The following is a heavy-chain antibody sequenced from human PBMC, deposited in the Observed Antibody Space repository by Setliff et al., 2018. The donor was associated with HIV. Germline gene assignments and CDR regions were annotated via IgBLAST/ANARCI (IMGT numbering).Heavy chain of an antibody. CDR1: GFTFSNYA. D-gene: IGHD3-22*01. CDR3: AKADDSDGYYWGTFDY. CDR2: IYSGST. Sequence: PGGSLRLSCAASGFTFSNYAMNWVRQAPGKGPEWVSVIYSGSTYYAESVRGRFTISRDNSKNTLFLQMNSLRVEDTAVYHCAKADDSDGYYWGTFDYWGQGTLVTVSS. J-gene: IGHJ4*02. V-gene: IGHV3-23*03.